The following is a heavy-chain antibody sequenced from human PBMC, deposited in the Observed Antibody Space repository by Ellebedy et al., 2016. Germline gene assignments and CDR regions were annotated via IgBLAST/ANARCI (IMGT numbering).Heavy chain of an antibody. Sequence: ASVKVSXKASSYTFISYGINWVRQAPGQGLEWMGWINGYNGNTNYAHKLQGRVTMTTDTSTSTAYMELRSLTSADTAFYYCARDRGRSYYYDMDVWGQGTTVTVSS. CDR2: INGYNGNT. D-gene: IGHD3-16*01. CDR1: SYTFISYG. J-gene: IGHJ6*02. CDR3: ARDRGRSYYYDMDV. V-gene: IGHV1-18*01.